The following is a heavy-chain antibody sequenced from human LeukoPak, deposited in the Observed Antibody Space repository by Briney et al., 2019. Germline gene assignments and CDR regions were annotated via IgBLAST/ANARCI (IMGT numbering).Heavy chain of an antibody. J-gene: IGHJ4*02. V-gene: IGHV4-59*04. CDR3: ARGGPPFSFDY. CDR2: IYHSGNT. Sequence: SETLSLTCTVSGGSISSYYWSWIRQPPGKGLEWIGTIYHSGNTYYNPSLLGRVTISVDTSKNQFSLKLSSVTAADTAVYYCARGGPPFSFDYWGQGTLVTVSS. CDR1: GGSISSYY. D-gene: IGHD3-16*01.